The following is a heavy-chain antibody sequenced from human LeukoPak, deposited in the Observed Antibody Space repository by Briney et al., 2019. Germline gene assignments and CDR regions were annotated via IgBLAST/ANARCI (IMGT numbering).Heavy chain of an antibody. CDR3: AKVRGPGEVSGWYYFDS. CDR1: GFTFSDYY. V-gene: IGHV3-11*04. CDR2: VSSSGTTM. J-gene: IGHJ4*02. Sequence: GGSLRLSCAASGFTFSDYYMNWIRQAPGKGLELISYVSSSGTTMYYAESVRGRFTISRDNAKKSLYLQMNSLRPEDTAVYYCAKVRGPGEVSGWYYFDSWGQGTLVTVSS. D-gene: IGHD6-19*01.